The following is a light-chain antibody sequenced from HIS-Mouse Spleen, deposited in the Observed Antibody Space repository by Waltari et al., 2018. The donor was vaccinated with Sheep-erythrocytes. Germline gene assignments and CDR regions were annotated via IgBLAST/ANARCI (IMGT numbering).Light chain of an antibody. J-gene: IGLJ3*02. CDR3: CSYAGSSTPWV. V-gene: IGLV2-23*01. Sequence: QSALTQPASVSGSPGQSITISCTGTSSDVGSYNLASWYQQHPGKAPKLMIYEGSKRTSGVSNRFSGSKSGNPASLTISGLQAEEEADYYCCSYAGSSTPWVFGGGTKLTVL. CDR2: EGS. CDR1: SSDVGSYNL.